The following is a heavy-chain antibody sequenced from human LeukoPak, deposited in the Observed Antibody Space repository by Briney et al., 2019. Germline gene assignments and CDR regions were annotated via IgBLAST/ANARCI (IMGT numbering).Heavy chain of an antibody. CDR2: IYTSGST. CDR1: GGSNSSGSYC. CDR3: ARELRGAIQLWLFDF. D-gene: IGHD5-18*01. V-gene: IGHV4-61*02. J-gene: IGHJ4*02. Sequence: PLSLTCSVSGGSNSSGSYCWSSTRQPAGKGLEWIERIYTSGSTNYNPPLKSRVTISVDTSKNHFSLKLSSVTAADRAVYYCARELRGAIQLWLFDFWGQGTRVTVSS.